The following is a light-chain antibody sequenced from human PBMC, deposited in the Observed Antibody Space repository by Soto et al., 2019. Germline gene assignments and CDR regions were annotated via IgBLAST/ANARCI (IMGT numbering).Light chain of an antibody. V-gene: IGKV1-39*01. CDR2: AAS. Sequence: DIQMTQSPSSLSASVGDTVTITCRASQSISKFLNWYQQKLGKAPKLLIYAASSLQSGVPSRFSGSGSGTDFTLTISSLQPEDFATYYCQQSSITPWTFGQGTKVDIK. CDR3: QQSSITPWT. CDR1: QSISKF. J-gene: IGKJ1*01.